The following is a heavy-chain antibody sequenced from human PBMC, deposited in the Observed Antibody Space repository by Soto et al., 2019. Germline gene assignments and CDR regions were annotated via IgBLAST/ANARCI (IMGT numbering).Heavy chain of an antibody. D-gene: IGHD5-12*01. CDR3: ASTRLVATSVWY. Sequence: SETLSLTCSVSGDSISSSSCHWGWIRQPPGKGLEWIGTISYSGNTYYKSSLKSRVTISVDTSKNQFSLKLSSVTAADTAVYYCASTRLVATSVWYWGQGTLVTVYS. J-gene: IGHJ4*02. CDR2: ISYSGNT. CDR1: GDSISSSSCH. V-gene: IGHV4-39*01.